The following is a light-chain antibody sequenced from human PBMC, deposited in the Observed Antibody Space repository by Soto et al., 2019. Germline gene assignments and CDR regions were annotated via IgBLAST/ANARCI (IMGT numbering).Light chain of an antibody. Sequence: EIVLKQSPGTLSLSPGEGATLSCRASQSISNTFLAWYQQRPGQAPRILIYGASRRATGIPDRFSGSGSGTDFTLTISRLEPEDVALYYCQQYYSSWTFGQGTKVEMK. CDR3: QQYYSSWT. V-gene: IGKV3-20*01. CDR1: QSISNTF. J-gene: IGKJ1*01. CDR2: GAS.